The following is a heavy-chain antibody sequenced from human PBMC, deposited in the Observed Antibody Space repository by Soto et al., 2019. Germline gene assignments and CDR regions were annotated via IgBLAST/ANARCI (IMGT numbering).Heavy chain of an antibody. D-gene: IGHD3-22*01. V-gene: IGHV4-30-4*01. CDR1: CSYITRGDYH. CDR2: ISHSETT. J-gene: IGHJ4*02. Sequence: PSETLSLTCSVSCSYITRGDYHCTWVRQAPGKGLEWIGDISHSETTYYSPSLKNRITISLDISMNQFSLRLHSVTAADTAVYYCARGTTGSSAYYSERRAERIDYWGQGALVTVSS. CDR3: ARGTTGSSAYYSERRAERIDY.